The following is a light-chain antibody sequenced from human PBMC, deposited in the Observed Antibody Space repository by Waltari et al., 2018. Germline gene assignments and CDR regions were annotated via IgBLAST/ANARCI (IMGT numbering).Light chain of an antibody. CDR2: KAS. J-gene: IGKJ1*01. CDR1: QSLNSW. Sequence: DSQMTQSPSTLSASVGDRVTITCRASQSLNSWLAWYQQKPGKAPKLLISKASSLESGVPSRFSGSGSGTEFTLTISSLQPDDFATYYCQQYNGYSRTFGQGTRVEIK. V-gene: IGKV1-5*03. CDR3: QQYNGYSRT.